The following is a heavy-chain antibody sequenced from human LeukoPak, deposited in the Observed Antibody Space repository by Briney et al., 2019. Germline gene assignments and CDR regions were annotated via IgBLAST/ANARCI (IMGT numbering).Heavy chain of an antibody. Sequence: SETLSLTCTVSGGSITNYYWSWIRQPPGKGLEWVGYIYYSGSTNYNPSLKSRVTISVDTSKNQFSLKLSSVTAADTAVYYCAATMVRGVHTHFDYWGQGTLVTVSS. CDR2: IYYSGST. J-gene: IGHJ4*02. CDR3: AATMVRGVHTHFDY. D-gene: IGHD3-10*01. V-gene: IGHV4-59*08. CDR1: GGSITNYY.